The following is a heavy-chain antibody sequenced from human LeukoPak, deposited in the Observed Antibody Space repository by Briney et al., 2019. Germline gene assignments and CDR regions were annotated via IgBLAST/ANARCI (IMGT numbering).Heavy chain of an antibody. D-gene: IGHD3-16*01. V-gene: IGHV3-21*01. Sequence: GGSLRLSCAASGFTFSSYSMNWVRQAPGKGLEWVSSINSDSGLMYYAESVKGRFTISRDNARNSLYLQMNSLRAEDTAVYYCIRDLFDDYSLDYWGQGALVTVPS. CDR1: GFTFSSYS. CDR3: IRDLFDDYSLDY. CDR2: INSDSGLM. J-gene: IGHJ4*02.